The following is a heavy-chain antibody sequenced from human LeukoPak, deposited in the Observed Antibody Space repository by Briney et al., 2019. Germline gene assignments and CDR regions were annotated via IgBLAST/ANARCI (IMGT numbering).Heavy chain of an antibody. J-gene: IGHJ3*02. V-gene: IGHV3-30*04. CDR2: ISYDGSNK. Sequence: PGGSLRLSCAASGFTFSSYAMHWVRQAPGKGLEWVAFISYDGSNKYYADSVKGPFTISRDNSKNTLYLQMNRQRPEDTAVYYCARASVHDALDIWGQGTMVTVSS. CDR1: GFTFSSYA. CDR3: ARASVHDALDI.